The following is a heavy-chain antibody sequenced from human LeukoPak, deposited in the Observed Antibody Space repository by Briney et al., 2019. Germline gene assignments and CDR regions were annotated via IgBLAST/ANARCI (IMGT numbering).Heavy chain of an antibody. D-gene: IGHD5-24*01. J-gene: IGHJ4*02. CDR2: ISAYNGNT. CDR3: ARETDGYSEFDY. Sequence: ASVKVSCKASGYTFTSYGISWVRQAPGQGLEWMGWISAYNGNTNYAQKLQGRITMTTDTSTSTAYMELSSLRSEDTAVYYCARETDGYSEFDYWGQGTLVTVSS. CDR1: GYTFTSYG. V-gene: IGHV1-18*01.